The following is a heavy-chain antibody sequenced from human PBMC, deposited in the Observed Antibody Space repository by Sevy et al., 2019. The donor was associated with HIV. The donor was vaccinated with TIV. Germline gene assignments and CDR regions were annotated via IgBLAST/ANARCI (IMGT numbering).Heavy chain of an antibody. CDR3: ARDVGGGYFDY. D-gene: IGHD3-16*01. V-gene: IGHV3-7*03. CDR1: GFTFNNFW. CDR2: IKPDGSES. Sequence: GGSLRLSCVASGFTFNNFWMAWVRQAPGKGLEWFANIKPDGSESNHVGSVKGRFTISRDNAKNSLYLQMNSLKDEDTDVYYCARDVGGGYFDYWGQGTLVTVSS. J-gene: IGHJ4*01.